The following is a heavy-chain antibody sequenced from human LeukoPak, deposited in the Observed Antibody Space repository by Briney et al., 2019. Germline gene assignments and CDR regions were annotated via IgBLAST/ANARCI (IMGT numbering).Heavy chain of an antibody. D-gene: IGHD6-19*01. J-gene: IGHJ4*02. Sequence: PGGSLRLSCAASGFTFSSYAMHWVRQAPGKGLEWVAVISYDGSNKYYADSVKGRFTISGDNSKNTLYLQMNSLRAEDTAVYYCARTVAGRLDYWGQGTLVTVSS. CDR2: ISYDGSNK. CDR1: GFTFSSYA. CDR3: ARTVAGRLDY. V-gene: IGHV3-30-3*01.